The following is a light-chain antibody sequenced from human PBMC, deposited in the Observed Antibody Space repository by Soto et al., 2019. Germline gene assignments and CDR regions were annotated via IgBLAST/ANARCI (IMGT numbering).Light chain of an antibody. Sequence: SVLTQPASVSWSPGQSLTISCSGTSSDIGRYSHVAWYQQVPGKSPKVIIYAVSDRPSGVSDRFSGSKSGISASLTISGPQTEDEADYYCISYTDRQSYLFGTGTKGTVL. CDR3: ISYTDRQSYL. J-gene: IGLJ1*01. CDR2: AVS. V-gene: IGLV2-14*03. CDR1: SSDIGRYSH.